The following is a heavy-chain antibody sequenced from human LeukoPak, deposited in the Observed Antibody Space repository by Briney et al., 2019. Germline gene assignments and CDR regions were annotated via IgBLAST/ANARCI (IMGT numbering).Heavy chain of an antibody. CDR2: ISGSGGST. Sequence: GSLRLSCATSGFTFSNYEMNWVRQAPGKGLEWVSAISGSGGSTYYADSVKGRFTISRDNSKNTLYLQMDSLRAEDTAVYYCAKDFGSGSYYTRSFDYWGQGTLVTVSS. CDR1: GFTFSNYE. CDR3: AKDFGSGSYYTRSFDY. J-gene: IGHJ4*02. D-gene: IGHD3-10*01. V-gene: IGHV3-23*01.